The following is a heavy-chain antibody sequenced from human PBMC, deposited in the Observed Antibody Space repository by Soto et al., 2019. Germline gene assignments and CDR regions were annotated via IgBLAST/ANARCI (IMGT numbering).Heavy chain of an antibody. V-gene: IGHV3-48*02. Sequence: GGSLRLSCAASGFTFSSYSMNWVRQAPGKGLEWVSYISSSSRTMYYADSVKGRFTISRDNAKNSLYLQMNSLRDEDTAVYYCAREGQWLVHGYYYYYGMDVWGQGTTVTVSS. CDR3: AREGQWLVHGYYYYYGMDV. CDR1: GFTFSSYS. J-gene: IGHJ6*02. D-gene: IGHD6-19*01. CDR2: ISSSSRTM.